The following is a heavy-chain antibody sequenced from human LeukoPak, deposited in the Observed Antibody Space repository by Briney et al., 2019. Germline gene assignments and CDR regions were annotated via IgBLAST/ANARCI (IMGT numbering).Heavy chain of an antibody. V-gene: IGHV4-34*01. D-gene: IGHD3-9*01. CDR3: ARGGGYDILTGPYYFDY. CDR1: GGSFSGYY. CDR2: INHSGST. J-gene: IGHJ4*02. Sequence: PSETLSLTCAVYGGSFSGYYWSWIRQPPGKGLKWIGEINHSGSTNYNPSLKSRVTISVDTSKNQFSLKLSSVTAADTAVYYCARGGGYDILTGPYYFDYWGQGTLVTVSS.